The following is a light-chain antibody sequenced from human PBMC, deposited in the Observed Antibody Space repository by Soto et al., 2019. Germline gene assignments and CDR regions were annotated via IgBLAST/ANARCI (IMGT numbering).Light chain of an antibody. V-gene: IGLV2-14*01. Sequence: QSALAQPASVSGSPGQSITISCTGTSSDVGGYNFVSWDQQHPGKAPKLMIYEVSNRPSGVSNRFSGSKSGNTASLTISALQTEDEADYYCSSYTSTSSYVFGTGTKVTVL. J-gene: IGLJ1*01. CDR1: SSDVGGYNF. CDR3: SSYTSTSSYV. CDR2: EVS.